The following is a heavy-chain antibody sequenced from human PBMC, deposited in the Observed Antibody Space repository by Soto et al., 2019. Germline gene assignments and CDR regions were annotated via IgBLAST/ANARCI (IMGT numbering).Heavy chain of an antibody. CDR1: GGSLSNYD. D-gene: IGHD1-26*01. CDR3: ARGFSPALGAPWARVNWFDP. CDR2: IYYIGRT. Sequence: XTLSLTSTVSGGSLSNYDCSWIRQPPGRGVEWIGYIYYIGRTNYNPSLKRPVTMSVATSRNQLSLNLTSVTAADMAVYYCARGFSPALGAPWARVNWFDPWGQGTLVTVSS. V-gene: IGHV4-59*01. J-gene: IGHJ5*02.